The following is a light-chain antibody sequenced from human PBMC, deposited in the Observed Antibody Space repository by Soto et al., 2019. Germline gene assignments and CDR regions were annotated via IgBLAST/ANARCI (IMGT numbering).Light chain of an antibody. CDR3: SSYTSSSTF. CDR1: SGDVGAYNY. J-gene: IGLJ1*01. V-gene: IGLV2-14*01. CDR2: EVS. Sequence: QSALTQPASVSGSPGQSITISCTGISGDVGAYNYVSWYQQRPGKAPKLMIYEVSNRPSGVSNRFSGFKSGNTASLTISGLQAEDEADYYCSSYTSSSTFFGTGTKVTVL.